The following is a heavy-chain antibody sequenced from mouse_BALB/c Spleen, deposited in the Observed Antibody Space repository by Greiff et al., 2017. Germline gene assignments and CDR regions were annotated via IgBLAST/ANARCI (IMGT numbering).Heavy chain of an antibody. CDR3: ARDRGVLTWFAY. J-gene: IGHJ3*01. Sequence: QVQLKESGPGLVAPSQSLSITCTVSGFSLTSYGVHWVRQPPGKGLEWLGVIWAGGSTNYNSALMSRLSISKDNSKSQVFLKMNSLQTDDTAMYYCARDRGVLTWFAYWGQGTLVTVSA. CDR2: IWAGGST. CDR1: GFSLTSYG. V-gene: IGHV2-9*02. D-gene: IGHD2-14*01.